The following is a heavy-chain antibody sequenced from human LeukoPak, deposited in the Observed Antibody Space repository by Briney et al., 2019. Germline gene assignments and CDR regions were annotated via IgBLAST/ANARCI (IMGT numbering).Heavy chain of an antibody. J-gene: IGHJ4*02. Sequence: ASVKVSCKASGYTFTSYGISWVRQAPGQGLEWMGWISAYNGNTNYAQKLQGRVTMTTDTSTSTAYMELRSLRSDDTAVYYCARGPGRGYSSSWYGAAIDPIDYWGQGTLVTVSS. V-gene: IGHV1-18*01. D-gene: IGHD6-13*01. CDR1: GYTFTSYG. CDR3: ARGPGRGYSSSWYGAAIDPIDY. CDR2: ISAYNGNT.